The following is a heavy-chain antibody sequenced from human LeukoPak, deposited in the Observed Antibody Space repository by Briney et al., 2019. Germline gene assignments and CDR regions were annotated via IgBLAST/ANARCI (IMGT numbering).Heavy chain of an antibody. Sequence: ASVKVSCKASGYTFTSYYMHWVRQAPGQGLEWMGIINPSGGSTSYAQKLQGRVTMTRDTSTSTVYMELSSLRSEDTAVYYCARDGSYYYDSSGFDPWGQGTLVTVSS. CDR2: INPSGGST. J-gene: IGHJ5*02. CDR3: ARDGSYYYDSSGFDP. CDR1: GYTFTSYY. V-gene: IGHV1-46*01. D-gene: IGHD3-22*01.